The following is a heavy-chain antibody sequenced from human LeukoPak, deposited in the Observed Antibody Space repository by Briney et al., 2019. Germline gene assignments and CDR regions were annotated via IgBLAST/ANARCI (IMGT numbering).Heavy chain of an antibody. CDR2: MKHDGIEN. CDR3: AREGREGYNYPALDF. Sequence: GGSLRLSCVASGFSFCSYWMAWVRQAPGKGLEWVANMKHDGIENYHVDSVKGRFTISRDNTKNSLYLHMSSLRVEDTAVYYCAREGREGYNYPALDFWGQGILVTVSS. V-gene: IGHV3-7*05. J-gene: IGHJ4*02. D-gene: IGHD5-24*01. CDR1: GFSFCSYW.